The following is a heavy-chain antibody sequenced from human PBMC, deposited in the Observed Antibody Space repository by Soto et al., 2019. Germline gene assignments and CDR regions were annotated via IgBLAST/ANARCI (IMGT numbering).Heavy chain of an antibody. V-gene: IGHV1-2*02. J-gene: IGHJ6*02. CDR2: INPNSGGT. D-gene: IGHD2-2*01. CDR1: GYTFTGYY. CDR3: ARDPGLYCSSTSCYAAYYYGMDV. Sequence: ASVKVSCKASGYTFTGYYMHWVRQAPGQGLEWMGWINPNSGGTNYAQKFQGRVTMTRDTSISTAYMELSRLRSDDTAVYYCARDPGLYCSSTSCYAAYYYGMDVWGQGTTVTVSS.